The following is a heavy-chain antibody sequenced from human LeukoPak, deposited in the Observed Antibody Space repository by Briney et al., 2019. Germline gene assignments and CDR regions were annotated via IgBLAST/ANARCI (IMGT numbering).Heavy chain of an antibody. V-gene: IGHV3-53*01. Sequence: PGGSLRLSCAASGFTVSSNYMSWVRQAPGKGLEWVSVIYSGGSTYYADSVKGRFTISRDNSKNTLYLQMNSLRAEDTAVYYCARPSRWRQLVEKAFDYWGQGTLVTVSS. CDR3: ARPSRWRQLVEKAFDY. D-gene: IGHD6-13*01. J-gene: IGHJ4*02. CDR1: GFTVSSNY. CDR2: IYSGGST.